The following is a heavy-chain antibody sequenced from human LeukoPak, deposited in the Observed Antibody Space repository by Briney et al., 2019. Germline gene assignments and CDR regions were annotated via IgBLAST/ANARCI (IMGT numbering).Heavy chain of an antibody. CDR1: GYTFTSYA. CDR3: ARDREYCSGGSCYTLGEDAFDI. CDR2: INTNTGNP. D-gene: IGHD2-15*01. V-gene: IGHV7-4-1*02. Sequence: ASVKVSCKASGYTFTSYAMNWVRQAPGQGLEWMGWINTNTGNPTYAQGFTGRFVFSLDTSVSTAYLQISSLKAEDTAVYYCARDREYCSGGSCYTLGEDAFDIWGQGTMVTVSS. J-gene: IGHJ3*02.